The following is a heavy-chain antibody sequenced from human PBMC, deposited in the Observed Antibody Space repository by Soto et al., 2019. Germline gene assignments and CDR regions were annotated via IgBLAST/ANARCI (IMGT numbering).Heavy chain of an antibody. V-gene: IGHV3-11*01. CDR2: ISSSGSTI. D-gene: IGHD2-2*01. Sequence: GGSLRLSCAASGFTFSDYYMSWIRQAPGKGLEWVSYISSSGSTIYYADSVKGRFTISRDNAKNSLYLQMNSLRAEDTAVYYCARDRKYQLPNWFDPWGQGTLVTVSS. CDR3: ARDRKYQLPNWFDP. J-gene: IGHJ5*02. CDR1: GFTFSDYY.